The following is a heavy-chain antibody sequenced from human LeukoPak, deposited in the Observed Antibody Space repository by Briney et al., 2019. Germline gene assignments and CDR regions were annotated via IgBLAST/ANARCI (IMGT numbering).Heavy chain of an antibody. CDR2: MTDSGGST. CDR1: GFTFSIYA. D-gene: IGHD5-24*01. V-gene: IGHV3-23*01. J-gene: IGHJ3*02. CDR3: AKDPGYTSIRAFDI. Sequence: GGSLRLSCAASGFTFSIYAVSWVRQAPGKGLEWVSAMTDSGGSTYYADSVKGRFTISRDNSKNTLYLQMNSLTAEDTALYYCAKDPGYTSIRAFDIWGQGTMVTVTS.